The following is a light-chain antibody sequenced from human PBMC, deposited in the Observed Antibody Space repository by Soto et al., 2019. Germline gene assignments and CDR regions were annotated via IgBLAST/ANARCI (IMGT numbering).Light chain of an antibody. V-gene: IGLV1-44*01. Sequence: QSVLTQPPSASGTPGQRVTISCSGSSSNIGSNTVNWYQQLPGTAPKLLIYSNNQRPSGVPDRFSGSKSGTSASLAISGLQSEDEDDYYCAAWDDSLNGYVFGTGTKLT. CDR3: AAWDDSLNGYV. CDR1: SSNIGSNT. CDR2: SNN. J-gene: IGLJ1*01.